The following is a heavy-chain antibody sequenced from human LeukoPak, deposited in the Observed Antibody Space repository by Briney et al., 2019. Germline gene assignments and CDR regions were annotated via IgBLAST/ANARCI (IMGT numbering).Heavy chain of an antibody. D-gene: IGHD6-19*01. J-gene: IGHJ4*02. Sequence: ASVKVSCKASGYTFTSYYMHWVRQAPGQGLEWMGIINPSGGSTSYAQKFQGRVTMTRDTSTSTVYMELSSLRSEDTAVYYCAIDSADGIAVAGTFDYWGQGTLVTVSS. CDR3: AIDSADGIAVAGTFDY. V-gene: IGHV1-46*01. CDR1: GYTFTSYY. CDR2: INPSGGST.